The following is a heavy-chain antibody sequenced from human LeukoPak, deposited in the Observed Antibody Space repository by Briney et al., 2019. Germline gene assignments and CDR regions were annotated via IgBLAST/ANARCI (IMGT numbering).Heavy chain of an antibody. D-gene: IGHD5-12*01. CDR1: GRSISNDC. CDR3: ARRARAIDN. Sequence: KPSETLSLTCTVSGRSISNDCWSWIRQSPGKGLEWIGFIYYSGSTNYNPSLKSRVTISVDTSKNQFSLKLSSVTATDTAVYYCARRARAIDNWGQGTLVTVSS. V-gene: IGHV4-59*08. CDR2: IYYSGST. J-gene: IGHJ4*02.